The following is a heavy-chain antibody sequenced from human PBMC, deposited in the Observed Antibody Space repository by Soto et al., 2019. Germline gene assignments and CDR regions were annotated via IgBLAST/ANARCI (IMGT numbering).Heavy chain of an antibody. CDR1: GFAFDAYW. V-gene: IGHV3-74*01. D-gene: IGHD6-13*01. Sequence: EVHLVESGGGLVQPGGSLRLSCVASGFAFDAYWMHWVRQVPGEGPVWVSRIDYDGTTTTYADSVKGRFTISRDNAKNPLDLQMNSLRAEDTGVYYCSRGARPSSAGTGDYWGQGTLVTVSS. J-gene: IGHJ4*02. CDR2: IDYDGTTT. CDR3: SRGARPSSAGTGDY.